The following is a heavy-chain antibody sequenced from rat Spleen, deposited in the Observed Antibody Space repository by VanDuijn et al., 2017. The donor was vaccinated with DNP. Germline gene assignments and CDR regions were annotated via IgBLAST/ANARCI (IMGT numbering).Heavy chain of an antibody. J-gene: IGHJ2*01. D-gene: IGHD4-3*01. CDR1: GFTFSHYY. V-gene: IGHV5-22*01. Sequence: EVQVVESGGGLVQPGKSLKLSCAASGFTFSHYYMAWVRQAPTKGLEWVAYIRYDGGSTYYGDSVKGRFTISRDNAKNTLYLQMNSLRSEDMATYYCARWNSGHFDYWGQGVMVPVSS. CDR3: ARWNSGHFDY. CDR2: IRYDGGST.